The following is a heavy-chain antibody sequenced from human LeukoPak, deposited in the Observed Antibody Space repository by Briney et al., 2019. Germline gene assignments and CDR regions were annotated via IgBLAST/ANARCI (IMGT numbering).Heavy chain of an antibody. CDR3: ATSRSGWYYFDY. CDR1: GYTFTSYG. J-gene: IGHJ4*02. Sequence: GASVRVSCTASGYTFTSYGISWVRQAPGQGLEWMGWISAYNGNTNYAQKLQGRVTMTTDTSTSTAYMELRSLRSDDTAVYYCATSRSGWYYFDYWGQGTLVTVSS. V-gene: IGHV1-18*04. CDR2: ISAYNGNT. D-gene: IGHD6-19*01.